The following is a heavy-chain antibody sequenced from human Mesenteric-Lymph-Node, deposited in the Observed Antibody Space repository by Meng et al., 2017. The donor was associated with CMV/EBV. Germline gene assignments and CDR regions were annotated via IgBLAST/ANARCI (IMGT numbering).Heavy chain of an antibody. V-gene: IGHV5-51*01. D-gene: IGHD3-9*01. CDR3: ARHYYDILTGYYYFDY. Sequence: GESPKTPRKGSGYSYTSYWIGRVRQMPGQGLEWMGIIYPGDSDTRYSPSFQGQVTIQADKSISTAYLQWSSLNASDTAIYYCARHYYDILTGYYYFDYWGQGTLVTVSS. CDR1: GYSYTSYW. J-gene: IGHJ4*02. CDR2: IYPGDSDT.